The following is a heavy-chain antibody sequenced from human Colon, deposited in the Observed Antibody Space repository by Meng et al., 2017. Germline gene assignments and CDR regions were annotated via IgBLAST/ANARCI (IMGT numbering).Heavy chain of an antibody. CDR2: IYHSGDT. J-gene: IGHJ4*02. CDR3: ATKERRDGANWDN. CDR1: GGSIDRGDFY. D-gene: IGHD5-24*01. V-gene: IGHV4-30-4*01. Sequence: QVQLQESGPGLVKPSGTLSLTCTVSGGSIDRGDFYWGWVRQSPGKCLEWIGYIYHSGDTYYNPSLKSRITISMDMSQNQFSLKVHSVTAADTAMYYCATKERRDGANWDNWGQGILVTVSS.